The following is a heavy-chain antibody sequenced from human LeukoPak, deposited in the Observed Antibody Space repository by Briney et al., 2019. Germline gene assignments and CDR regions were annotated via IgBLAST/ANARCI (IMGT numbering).Heavy chain of an antibody. CDR2: INPSGGST. CDR1: GYILSTYY. Sequence: ASVKLSFKASGYILSTYYIDWVRQAPGQGLEWMGRINPSGGSTNYSRQFQDRVTMTSDTSTTTVYMELSSLRSEDTAVYFCARVSRDGYYLFDYWGQGTLVTVSS. D-gene: IGHD5-24*01. V-gene: IGHV1-46*01. J-gene: IGHJ4*02. CDR3: ARVSRDGYYLFDY.